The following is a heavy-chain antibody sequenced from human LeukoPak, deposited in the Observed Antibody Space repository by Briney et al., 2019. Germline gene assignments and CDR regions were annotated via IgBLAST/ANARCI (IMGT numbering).Heavy chain of an antibody. Sequence: GGSLRLSCAASGFTFSSYWMSWVRQAPGKGLEWVAHIKQDGSEKYYVDSVKGRFTISRDNAKNSLYLQMNSLRAEDTAVYYCARVVEYYGSGSYYRPRYYGMDVWGQGTTVTVSS. CDR2: IKQDGSEK. D-gene: IGHD3-10*01. V-gene: IGHV3-7*01. CDR1: GFTFSSYW. CDR3: ARVVEYYGSGSYYRPRYYGMDV. J-gene: IGHJ6*02.